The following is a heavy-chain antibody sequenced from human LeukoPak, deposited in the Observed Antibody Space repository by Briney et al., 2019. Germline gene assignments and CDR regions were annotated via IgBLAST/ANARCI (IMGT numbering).Heavy chain of an antibody. J-gene: IGHJ3*02. CDR1: GGSISSYY. D-gene: IGHD3-22*01. Sequence: SETLSLTCTVSGGSISSYYWSWIRQPAGKGLEWIGGIYISGSTNYNPSLKSRVTMSVDTSKNQFSLNLNSVTAAATAVYYCARAPYYYDSSGYSNFDIWGQGTMVTVSS. V-gene: IGHV4-4*07. CDR2: IYISGST. CDR3: ARAPYYYDSSGYSNFDI.